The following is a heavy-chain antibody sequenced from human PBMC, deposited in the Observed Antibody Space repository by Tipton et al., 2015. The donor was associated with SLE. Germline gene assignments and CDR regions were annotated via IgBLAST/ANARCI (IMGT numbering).Heavy chain of an antibody. V-gene: IGHV4-38-2*01. CDR1: GFSISSGYY. D-gene: IGHD1-26*01. Sequence: TLSLTCAVSGFSISSGYYWGWIRQSPEKGLEWIGSMSHTGNTYYNPSLKSRVSMSIETSRNEVFLRLSSVTPADTAVYHCACGPWELDFWGQGTLVTVPS. CDR3: ACGPWELDF. CDR2: MSHTGNT. J-gene: IGHJ4*02.